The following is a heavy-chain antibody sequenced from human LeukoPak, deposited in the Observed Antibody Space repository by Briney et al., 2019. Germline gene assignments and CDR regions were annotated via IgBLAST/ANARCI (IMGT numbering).Heavy chain of an antibody. CDR2: IYYSGST. CDR1: GGSFSGYY. V-gene: IGHV4-59*08. CDR3: AYTAMAPYWYFDL. D-gene: IGHD5-18*01. Sequence: SETLSLTCAVYGGSFSGYYWSWIRQPPGKGLEWIGYIYYSGSTNYNPSLKSRVTISVDTSKNQFSLKLSSVTAADTAVYYCAYTAMAPYWYFDLWGRGTLVTVSS. J-gene: IGHJ2*01.